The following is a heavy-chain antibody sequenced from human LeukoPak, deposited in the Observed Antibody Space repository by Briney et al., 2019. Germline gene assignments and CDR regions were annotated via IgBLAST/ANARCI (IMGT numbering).Heavy chain of an antibody. D-gene: IGHD3-22*01. CDR3: ARDRRDDYDSSGLFDY. CDR1: GDSISSYY. CDR2: IYYSGST. V-gene: IGHV4-59*01. J-gene: IGHJ4*02. Sequence: SETLSLTCTVSGDSISSYYWSWIRQPPGKGLEWIGYIYYSGSTNYNPPLKSRVTISVDTSKNQCSLKLSSVTAADTAVYYCARDRRDDYDSSGLFDYWGQGTLVTVSS.